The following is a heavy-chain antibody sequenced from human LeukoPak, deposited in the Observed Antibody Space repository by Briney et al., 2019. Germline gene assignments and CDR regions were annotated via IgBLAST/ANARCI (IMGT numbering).Heavy chain of an antibody. CDR3: AKVDRGDYSSSPVPYYNYYMNV. Sequence: GGSLRPSCAASGFTFSYYSMNWVRQAPGRGLEWVSCISSSSSLIFYSDSVRGRFTISRDNAKNLPYLHMNSLRVEDTAVYYCAKVDRGDYSSSPVPYYNYYMNVWGKGTTVTVSS. D-gene: IGHD6-13*01. V-gene: IGHV3-21*01. CDR1: GFTFSYYS. J-gene: IGHJ6*03. CDR2: ISSSSSLI.